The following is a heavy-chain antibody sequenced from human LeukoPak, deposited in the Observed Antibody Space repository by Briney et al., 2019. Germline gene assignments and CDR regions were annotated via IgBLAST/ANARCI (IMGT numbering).Heavy chain of an antibody. Sequence: APSLSSALSVDCVSITSACWNWIRQPPSRGLEWLGWKYYRSKWYNDYAVSVKSRITITPDTSKNQSSLQLNSVTPQDTAVYYCARAPGQWLAYFCNWGQGTLVTVSS. CDR2: KYYRSKWYN. J-gene: IGHJ4*02. CDR1: VDCVSITSAC. V-gene: IGHV6-1*01. CDR3: ARAPGQWLAYFCN. D-gene: IGHD6-19*01.